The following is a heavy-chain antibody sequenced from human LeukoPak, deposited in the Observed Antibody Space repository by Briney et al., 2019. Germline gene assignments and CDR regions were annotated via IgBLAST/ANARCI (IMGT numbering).Heavy chain of an antibody. CDR3: ARWTRIISSSLWYFDL. CDR1: GFTFSTYE. CDR2: ISGSGTST. D-gene: IGHD6-6*01. J-gene: IGHJ2*01. Sequence: PGGSLRLSCAASGFTFSTYEMNWVRQAPGKGLEWVSYISGSGTSTYYADSVKGRFTISRNNPKNSLYLQMNSLRAEDTAVYYCARWTRIISSSLWYFDLQGGASLVTVSS. V-gene: IGHV3-48*03.